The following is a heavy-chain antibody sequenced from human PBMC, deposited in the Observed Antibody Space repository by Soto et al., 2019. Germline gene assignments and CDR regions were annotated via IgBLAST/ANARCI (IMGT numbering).Heavy chain of an antibody. Sequence: EVQLLESGGDLIQPGGSLRLSCAASGFTFNIYAMTWVRQAPGKGLEWVSAISRYGDFTYYAESVEGRFTSSRDNSKNTLYLQMNSLSPGDTAVYYCAKVRYLDLGSRGYLFDNWGQRTLVTVSS. CDR2: ISRYGDFT. V-gene: IGHV3-23*01. J-gene: IGHJ4*02. CDR1: GFTFNIYA. D-gene: IGHD3-22*01. CDR3: AKVRYLDLGSRGYLFDN.